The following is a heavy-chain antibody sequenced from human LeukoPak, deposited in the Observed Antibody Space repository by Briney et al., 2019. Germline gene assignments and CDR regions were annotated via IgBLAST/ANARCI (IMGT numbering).Heavy chain of an antibody. CDR1: GYTFTSYG. Sequence: ASLKVCCKASGYTFTSYGISSVRQAPGQGLAWMGWISAYNGNTNYAQKLQGRVTMTTDTSKSTAYMELRSLRSDDTAVYYCAKVTVAGYYYGMDVWRQGTTVTVSS. V-gene: IGHV1-18*01. CDR2: ISAYNGNT. J-gene: IGHJ6*02. CDR3: AKVTVAGYYYGMDV. D-gene: IGHD6-19*01.